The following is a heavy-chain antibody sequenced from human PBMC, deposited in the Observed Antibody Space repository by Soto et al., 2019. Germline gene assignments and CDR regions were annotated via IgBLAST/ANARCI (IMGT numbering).Heavy chain of an antibody. CDR3: WLYCTNGVVCRGGMDV. CDR1: GFTFSSYS. V-gene: IGHV3-21*01. D-gene: IGHD2-8*01. J-gene: IGHJ6*02. Sequence: EVQLEESGGGLVKPGGSLRLSCAASGFTFSSYSMNWVRQAPGKGLEWVSSISSSSSYIYYADSVKGRFTIFRDNAKNSLYLQMNSLRAEDTAVYYCWLYCTNGVVCRGGMDVWGQGTTVTVSS. CDR2: ISSSSSYI.